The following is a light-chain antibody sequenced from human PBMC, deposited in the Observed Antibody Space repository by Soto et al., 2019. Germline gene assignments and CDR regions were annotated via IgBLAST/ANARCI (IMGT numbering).Light chain of an antibody. CDR3: QRVCSSAPYT. V-gene: IGKV3-20*01. CDR1: QSISRSA. J-gene: IGKJ2*01. CDR2: GAS. Sequence: EIVLTQSPGTLSLSPGEKATFSCMDRQSISRSALAWYQQKPGQVPRLLIYGASSRATGIPDRFSGSGCGTDLALTVSRLEPGDFVVYYCQRVCSSAPYTFGHGSKLEIK.